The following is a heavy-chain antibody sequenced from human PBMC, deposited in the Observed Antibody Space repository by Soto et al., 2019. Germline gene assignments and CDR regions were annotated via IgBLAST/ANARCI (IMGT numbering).Heavy chain of an antibody. Sequence: EVQLVESGGGLVQPGGPLGLSCAASEFTSISFTMNWVPQAPGKGLEWVSYISSSSSTIYYADSVKGRFTISRDNAKNSMYLQMNSLRDEDTAVYYCARDSDVWGQGTTVTVSS. V-gene: IGHV3-48*02. CDR3: ARDSDV. CDR2: ISSSSSTI. CDR1: EFTSISFT. J-gene: IGHJ6*02.